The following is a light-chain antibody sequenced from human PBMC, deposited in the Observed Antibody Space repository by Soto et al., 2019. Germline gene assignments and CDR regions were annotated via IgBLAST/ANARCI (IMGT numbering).Light chain of an antibody. CDR3: QQYSDWPRT. J-gene: IGKJ1*01. V-gene: IGKV3-15*01. Sequence: EIVMTQSPATLSVSPGERATLSCWASQSVSSNLAWYQQKPGQAPRLLIYGASTRATGIPARFSGSGSGTEFTLTISSLQSEDFAVYYCQQYSDWPRTFGQGTTVELK. CDR1: QSVSSN. CDR2: GAS.